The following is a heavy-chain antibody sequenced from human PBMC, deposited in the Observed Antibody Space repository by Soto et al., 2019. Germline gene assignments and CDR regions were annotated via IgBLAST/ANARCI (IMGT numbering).Heavy chain of an antibody. D-gene: IGHD4-17*01. J-gene: IGHJ4*02. Sequence: QVQLVESGGGVVQPGRSLRLSCAASGFTFSSYGMHWVRQAPGKGLEWVAVKWYDGSNKYYADSVKGRFTISRDNSKNTLYLQMNSLRAEDTAVYYCARDPTTVTTGFDYWGQGTLVTVSS. CDR2: KWYDGSNK. CDR3: ARDPTTVTTGFDY. CDR1: GFTFSSYG. V-gene: IGHV3-33*01.